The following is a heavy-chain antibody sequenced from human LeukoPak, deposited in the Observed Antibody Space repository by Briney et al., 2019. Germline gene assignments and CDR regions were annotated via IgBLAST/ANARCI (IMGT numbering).Heavy chain of an antibody. Sequence: SETLSLTCTVSGGSVSSSTSYWGWIRQPPGKGLEWIGNIYYSGSTSYNPSLKSRVTISLDTSKTQFSLKLSSVTAADSAVYFCARHVSTSWFDYWGQGTLVTVSS. CDR3: ARHVSTSWFDY. CDR1: GGSVSSSTSY. J-gene: IGHJ5*01. D-gene: IGHD2-2*01. CDR2: IYYSGST. V-gene: IGHV4-39*01.